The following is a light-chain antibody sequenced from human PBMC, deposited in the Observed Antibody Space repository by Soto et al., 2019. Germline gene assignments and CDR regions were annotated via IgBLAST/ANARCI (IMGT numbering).Light chain of an antibody. J-gene: IGKJ5*01. V-gene: IGKV3-15*01. CDR1: QSVSSN. CDR2: GAS. CDR3: QQYNNWPLSIT. Sequence: EIVITQSPATLSVSPGERATLSCRASQSVSSNLAWYQQKLGQAPRLLIYGASTRATGIPARFSGSGSGREFNLTISSLQSEDFAVYYCQQYNNWPLSITLGQGTRLEIK.